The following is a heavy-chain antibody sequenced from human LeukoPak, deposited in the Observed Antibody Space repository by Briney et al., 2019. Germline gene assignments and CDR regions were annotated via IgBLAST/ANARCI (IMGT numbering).Heavy chain of an antibody. CDR3: ARDGRWFGELLFANYDY. J-gene: IGHJ4*02. CDR1: GFTFSSYW. Sequence: PGGSLRLSCAASGFTFSSYWMSWVRQAPGKGLEWVANIKQDGSEKYYVDSVKGRFTISRDNAKNSLYLQMNSLRAEDTAVYYCARDGRWFGELLFANYDYWGQGTLVTVSS. V-gene: IGHV3-7*03. CDR2: IKQDGSEK. D-gene: IGHD3-10*01.